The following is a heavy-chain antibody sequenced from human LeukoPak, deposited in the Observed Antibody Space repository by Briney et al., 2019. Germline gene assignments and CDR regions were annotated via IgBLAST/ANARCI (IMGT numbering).Heavy chain of an antibody. Sequence: SETLSLTCTVSGYSISSGCYWGWIRQPPGKGLEWIGYIYYSGSTNYNPSLKSRVTISVDTSKNQFSLKLSSVAAADTAVYYCARERTFGELGPWGQGTLVTVSS. D-gene: IGHD3-10*01. V-gene: IGHV4-59*01. J-gene: IGHJ4*02. CDR1: GYSISSGCY. CDR3: ARERTFGELGP. CDR2: IYYSGST.